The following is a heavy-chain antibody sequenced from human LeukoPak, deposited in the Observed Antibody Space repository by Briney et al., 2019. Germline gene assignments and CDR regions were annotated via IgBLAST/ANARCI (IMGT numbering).Heavy chain of an antibody. J-gene: IGHJ6*03. CDR2: INPNSGGT. CDR1: GYTLTELS. Sequence: ASVKVSCKVSGYTLTELSMHWVRQAPGQGLEWMGWINPNSGGTNYAQKFQGRVTMTRDTSISTAYMELSRLRSDDTAVYYCASYYDFWSGYQDHGYYMDVWGKGTTVTVSS. CDR3: ASYYDFWSGYQDHGYYMDV. V-gene: IGHV1-2*02. D-gene: IGHD3-3*01.